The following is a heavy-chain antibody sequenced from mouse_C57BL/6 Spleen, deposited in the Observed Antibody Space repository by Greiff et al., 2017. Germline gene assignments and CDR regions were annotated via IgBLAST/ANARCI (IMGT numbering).Heavy chain of an antibody. J-gene: IGHJ4*01. V-gene: IGHV14-3*01. CDR1: GFNIQNTY. CDR3: AREDYGRGDYAMDY. CDR2: IDPANGNT. D-gene: IGHD1-1*01. Sequence: EVQLQQSVAELVRPGASVKLSCTASGFNIQNTYMHWVKQRPEQGLEWIGRIDPANGNTTYAPKFQGKATITADTSSNTAYLQLSSLTSEDTAIYYCAREDYGRGDYAMDYWGQGTSVTVSS.